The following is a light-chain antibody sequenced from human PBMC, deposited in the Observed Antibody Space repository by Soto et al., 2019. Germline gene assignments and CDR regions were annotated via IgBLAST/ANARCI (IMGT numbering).Light chain of an antibody. J-gene: IGKJ2*01. CDR3: QQYNNWPPYT. CDR1: QRVSSN. Sequence: EIVMTQSPATLSVSPGERATLSCRASQRVSSNLAWYQQKPCQAPRLLIYGASTRATGIPARFSGSGSETEFTLTISSLQSEDFAVYYCQQYNNWPPYTFGQGTKLEIK. CDR2: GAS. V-gene: IGKV3-15*01.